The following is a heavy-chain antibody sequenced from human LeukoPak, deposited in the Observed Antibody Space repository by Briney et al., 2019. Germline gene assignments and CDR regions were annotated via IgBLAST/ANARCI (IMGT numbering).Heavy chain of an antibody. J-gene: IGHJ6*02. CDR1: GYTFTSYG. CDR2: ISAYNGNT. Sequence: ASVKVSCKASGYTFTSYGISWVRQAPGQGLEWMGWISAYNGNTNYAQKLQGRVTMTTDTSTCTAYMELRSLRSDDTAVYYCARERRWFGESVERDVWGQGTTVTVSS. CDR3: ARERRWFGESVERDV. D-gene: IGHD3-10*01. V-gene: IGHV1-18*01.